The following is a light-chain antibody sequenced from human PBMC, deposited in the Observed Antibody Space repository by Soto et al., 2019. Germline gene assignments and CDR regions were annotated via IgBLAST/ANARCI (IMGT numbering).Light chain of an antibody. Sequence: VVMTHSAAALSVPTGERATLSCRASQSVTSSYLAWYQQKPGQAPKLLMYGASIRTSGIPDRFSGSGSGTDFTLTISRLEPEGLAVYCWQQYNNWTCFGQGTRLDI. CDR3: QQYNNWTC. CDR1: QSVTSSY. J-gene: IGKJ5*01. CDR2: GAS. V-gene: IGKV3D-20*02.